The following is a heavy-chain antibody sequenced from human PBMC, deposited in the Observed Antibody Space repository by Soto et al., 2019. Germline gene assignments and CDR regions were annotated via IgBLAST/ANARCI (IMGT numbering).Heavy chain of an antibody. CDR2: IKSKTDGGTT. CDR3: TTEPLRYFDWSPGG. Sequence: GGSLRFSCAASGFTFSNAWMSWVRQAPGKGLEWVGRIKSKTDGGTTDYAAPVKGRFTISRDDSKNTLYLQMNSLKTEDTAVYYCTTEPLRYFDWSPGGWGQGTLVTVSS. D-gene: IGHD3-9*01. J-gene: IGHJ4*02. CDR1: GFTFSNAW. V-gene: IGHV3-15*01.